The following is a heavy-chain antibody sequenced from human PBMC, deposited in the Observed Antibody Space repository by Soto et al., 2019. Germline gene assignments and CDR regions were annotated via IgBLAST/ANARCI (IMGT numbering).Heavy chain of an antibody. CDR1: GYTFTSYG. Sequence: ASVKVSCKASGYTFTSYGISWVRQAPGQGLEWMGWISAYNGNTNYAQKLQGRVTMTTDTSTSTAYMELRSLRSDDTAVYYCERVWPESVYIWGRYRLYCWGQENLVTVS. V-gene: IGHV1-18*01. D-gene: IGHD3-16*02. CDR3: ERVWPESVYIWGRYRLYC. J-gene: IGHJ4*02. CDR2: ISAYNGNT.